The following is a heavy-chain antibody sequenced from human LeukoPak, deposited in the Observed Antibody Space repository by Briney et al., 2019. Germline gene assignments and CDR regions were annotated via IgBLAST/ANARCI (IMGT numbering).Heavy chain of an antibody. Sequence: PSETLSLTCAVYGGSFSAYYWTWIRQPSGKGLEWIGEINHSGSTNYNWSLRSRVTISVDTSYKQFSLRLTSVTAADTAVYYCAPRGDIEHSYVYGKWFDPWGQGTRVTVSS. CDR1: GGSFSAYY. V-gene: IGHV4-34*01. J-gene: IGHJ5*02. CDR2: INHSGST. D-gene: IGHD5-18*01. CDR3: APRGDIEHSYVYGKWFDP.